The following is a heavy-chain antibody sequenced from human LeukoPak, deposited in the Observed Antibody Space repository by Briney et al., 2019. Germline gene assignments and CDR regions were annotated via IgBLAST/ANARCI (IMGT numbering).Heavy chain of an antibody. CDR2: IYYSGST. V-gene: IGHV4-59*02. Sequence: SETLSLTCTVSGASVNSYYWDWIRQPPGKGLEWIGYIYYSGSTNYNPSLKSRVTISVDTSKNQFSLKLSSVTAADTAVYYCARDRSLDYWGQGTLVTVSS. CDR3: ARDRSLDY. J-gene: IGHJ4*02. CDR1: GASVNSYY.